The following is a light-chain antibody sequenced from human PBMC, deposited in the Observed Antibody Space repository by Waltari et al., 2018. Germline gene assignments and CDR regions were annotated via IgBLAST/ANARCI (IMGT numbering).Light chain of an antibody. J-gene: IGKJ5*01. CDR3: QQRGNWPRIT. CDR1: QSVSNY. Sequence: EIVLTQSPATLSLSPGERATLSCRASQSVSNYLAWYQQKPGPAPRLLIYDASSRATGIPARFSGSGSGTDFTLTISSLEPEDFALYFCQQRGNWPRITFGQGTRLEIK. CDR2: DAS. V-gene: IGKV3-11*01.